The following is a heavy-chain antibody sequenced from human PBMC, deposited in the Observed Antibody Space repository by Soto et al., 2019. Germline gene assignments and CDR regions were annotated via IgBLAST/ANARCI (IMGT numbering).Heavy chain of an antibody. J-gene: IGHJ6*02. CDR1: GFTFSSYA. CDR3: AKRSGYYPRGYDYGMDV. D-gene: IGHD3-22*01. Sequence: PGGSLRLSCAASGFTFSSYAMSWVRQAPGKGLEWVSAISGSGGSTYYADSVKGRFTISRDNSKNTLYLQMNSLRAEDTAVYYCAKRSGYYPRGYDYGMDVWGQGTTVTVSS. V-gene: IGHV3-23*01. CDR2: ISGSGGST.